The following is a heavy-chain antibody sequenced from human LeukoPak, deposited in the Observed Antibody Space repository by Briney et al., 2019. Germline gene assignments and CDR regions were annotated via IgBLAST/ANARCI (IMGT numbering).Heavy chain of an antibody. CDR2: INAGNGNT. CDR3: ARDRRLGTVIVGATRALDY. J-gene: IGHJ4*02. V-gene: IGHV1-3*01. Sequence: GASVKVSCKASGYTFTSYAMHWVRQAPGQRLEWMGWINAGNGNTKYSRKFQGRVAITRDTSASTAYMELSSLRSEDTAVYYCARDRRLGTVIVGATRALDYWGQGTLITVSS. D-gene: IGHD1-26*01. CDR1: GYTFTSYA.